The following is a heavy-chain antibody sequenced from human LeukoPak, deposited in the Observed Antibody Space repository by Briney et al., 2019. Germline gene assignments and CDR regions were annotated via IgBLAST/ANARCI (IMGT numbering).Heavy chain of an antibody. CDR2: INPNSGGT. CDR1: GYTFTGYY. V-gene: IGHV1-2*06. CDR3: ARVSVAGTPDRDYFDY. Sequence: ASVEVSCKASGYTFTGYYMHWGRPAPGQGLEWMGRINPNSGGTSNAQQFQGRVTMTRDTPISTAYMELSSLRSDDTAVYYCARVSVAGTPDRDYFDYWGQGTLVTVSS. J-gene: IGHJ4*02. D-gene: IGHD6-19*01.